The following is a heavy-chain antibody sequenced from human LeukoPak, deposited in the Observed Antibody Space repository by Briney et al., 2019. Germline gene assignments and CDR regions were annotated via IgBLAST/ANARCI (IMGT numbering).Heavy chain of an antibody. D-gene: IGHD3-22*01. CDR3: ARTSEIVVAADAFDI. CDR2: IYYSGST. V-gene: IGHV4-30-4*01. CDR1: GGSISSGDYY. J-gene: IGHJ3*02. Sequence: SETLSLTCTVSGGSISSGDYYWSWIRQPPGKGLEWIGYIYYSGSTYYNPSLKSRVTISVDTSKNQFSLKLSSVTVADTAVYYCARTSEIVVAADAFDIWGQGTMVTVSS.